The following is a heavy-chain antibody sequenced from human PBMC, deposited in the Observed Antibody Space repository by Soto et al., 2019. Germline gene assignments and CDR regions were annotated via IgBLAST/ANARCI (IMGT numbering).Heavy chain of an antibody. V-gene: IGHV3-23*01. Sequence: GGSLRLSCAASGFTFDDYAMHWVRQVPGKGLEWVSAISGSGGSTYYADSVKGRFTISRDNSKNTLYLQMNSLRAEDTAVYYCAKESTIFGVVPSGMDVWGQGTTVTVSS. J-gene: IGHJ6*02. CDR2: ISGSGGST. D-gene: IGHD3-3*01. CDR1: GFTFDDYA. CDR3: AKESTIFGVVPSGMDV.